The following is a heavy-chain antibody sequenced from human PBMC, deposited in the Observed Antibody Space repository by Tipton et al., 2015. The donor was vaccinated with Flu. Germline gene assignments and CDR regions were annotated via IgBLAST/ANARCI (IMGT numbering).Heavy chain of an antibody. Sequence: TLSLTCTVSGGSITTSYWSWLRQPAGKGLEWIGGMSTSGSTNYNASLESRLTMSRDTSKNYFSLRLSSATAADTAVYYCVRDLRGYSGYTGGDAFDLWGQGIMVTVSS. CDR2: MSTSGST. V-gene: IGHV4-4*07. D-gene: IGHD5-12*01. J-gene: IGHJ3*01. CDR3: VRDLRGYSGYTGGDAFDL. CDR1: GGSITTSY.